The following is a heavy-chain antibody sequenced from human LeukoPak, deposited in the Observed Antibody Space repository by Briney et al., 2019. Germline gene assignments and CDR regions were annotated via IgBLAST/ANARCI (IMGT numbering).Heavy chain of an antibody. CDR2: MNPNSGNT. D-gene: IGHD3-3*01. J-gene: IGHJ4*02. CDR3: ARVSTYFGVVTDFDY. Sequence: ASVKLSCKASEYTFTSYDINWVRQATGQGLEWMGWMNPNSGNTGYAQKFQGRVTMTRNTSISTAYMELSSLRSEDTAVYYCARVSTYFGVVTDFDYWGQGTLVTVSS. CDR1: EYTFTSYD. V-gene: IGHV1-8*01.